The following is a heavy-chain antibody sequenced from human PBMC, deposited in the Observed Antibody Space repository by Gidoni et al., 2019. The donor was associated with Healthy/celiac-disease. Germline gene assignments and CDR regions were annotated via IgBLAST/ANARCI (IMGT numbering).Heavy chain of an antibody. CDR3: ARGRPASSFDP. CDR1: GGSFSGYY. J-gene: IGHJ5*02. D-gene: IGHD2-2*01. V-gene: IGHV4-34*01. Sequence: QVQLQQWCDGLFTPSATLSLACAVYGGSFSGYYRSWLRPPPGKGLEWIGEINHNGSTNYYPYLKSRGTISVDTSKNQFSLKLSSVTAADTAVYYCARGRPASSFDPWGQGTLVTVSS. CDR2: INHNGST.